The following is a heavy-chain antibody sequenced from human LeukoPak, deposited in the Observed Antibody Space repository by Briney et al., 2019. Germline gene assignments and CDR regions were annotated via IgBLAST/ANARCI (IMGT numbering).Heavy chain of an antibody. V-gene: IGHV3-66*01. CDR2: IYSDGST. D-gene: IGHD3-10*01. CDR3: ARLSAMLRGPEAFYYFEY. Sequence: GGSLRLSCAASGFTVSSNYMSWVRQAPGKGLEWVSIIYSDGSTYYADSVKGRFTISRDDAKNSLYLQMNSLRAEDTAVYYCARLSAMLRGPEAFYYFEYWGQGTLVTVSS. J-gene: IGHJ4*02. CDR1: GFTVSSNY.